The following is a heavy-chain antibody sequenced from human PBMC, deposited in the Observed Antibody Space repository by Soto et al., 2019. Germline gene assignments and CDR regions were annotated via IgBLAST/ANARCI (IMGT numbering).Heavy chain of an antibody. CDR2: IYYSGST. V-gene: IGHV4-31*03. J-gene: IGHJ3*02. CDR1: GGSISSGGYY. CDR3: ASNYYDSSGYYSNDAFDI. Sequence: SETLSLTCTDSGGSISSGGYYWSWIRQHPGKGLEWIGYIYYSGSTYYNPSLKSRVTISVDTSKNQFSLKLSSVTAADTAVYYCASNYYDSSGYYSNDAFDIWGQGTMVTVSS. D-gene: IGHD3-22*01.